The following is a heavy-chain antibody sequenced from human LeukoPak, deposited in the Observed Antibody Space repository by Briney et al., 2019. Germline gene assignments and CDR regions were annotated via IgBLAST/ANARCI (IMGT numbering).Heavy chain of an antibody. D-gene: IGHD2-2*01. Sequence: PSETLSLTCDVSGGSISSGLYSWSWIRRPLGKGLEWIGYIYHTGSTYYNPSLKSRVTISVDTSKNQFSLRLSSVTAADTAVYYCARLQYCSGTSCYWFDPWGQGTLVTVSS. J-gene: IGHJ5*02. V-gene: IGHV4-30-2*01. CDR1: GGSISSGLYS. CDR3: ARLQYCSGTSCYWFDP. CDR2: IYHTGST.